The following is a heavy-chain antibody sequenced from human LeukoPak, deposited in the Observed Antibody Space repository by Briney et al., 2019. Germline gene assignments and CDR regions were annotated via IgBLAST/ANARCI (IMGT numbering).Heavy chain of an antibody. Sequence: GGSLRLSCAASGFTFGDYAMHWVRQAPGKGLEWVSGISWNSGSIGYADSVKGRFTISRDNAKNSLYLQMNSLRAEDTALYYCAKENRPRDITIFGVVLTPYYYYGMDVWGQGTTVTVSS. CDR1: GFTFGDYA. V-gene: IGHV3-9*01. D-gene: IGHD3-3*01. CDR3: AKENRPRDITIFGVVLTPYYYYGMDV. J-gene: IGHJ6*02. CDR2: ISWNSGSI.